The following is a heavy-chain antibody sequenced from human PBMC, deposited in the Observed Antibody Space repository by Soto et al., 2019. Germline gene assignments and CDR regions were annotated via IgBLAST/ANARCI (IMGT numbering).Heavy chain of an antibody. Sequence: ASVKVSFKASGYTFTGYYMHWVRQAPGQGLEWMGWINPNSGGTNYAQKFQGWVTMTRDTSISTAYMELSRLRSDDTAVYYCARGGVVVVVAATYGMDVWGQGTTVTVSS. CDR3: ARGGVVVVVAATYGMDV. D-gene: IGHD2-15*01. CDR1: GYTFTGYY. V-gene: IGHV1-2*04. J-gene: IGHJ6*02. CDR2: INPNSGGT.